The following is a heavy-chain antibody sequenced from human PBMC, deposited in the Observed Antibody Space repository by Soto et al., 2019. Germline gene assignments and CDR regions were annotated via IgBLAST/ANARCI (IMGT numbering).Heavy chain of an antibody. CDR1: GFTFSNAW. CDR3: TTLPEDTIFGVVNYSDY. J-gene: IGHJ4*02. V-gene: IGHV3-15*01. Sequence: PGGSLRLSCAASGFTFSNAWMSWVRQAPGKGLEWVGRIKSKTDGGTTDYAAPVKGRFTISRDDSKNTLYLQMNSLKTEDTAVYYCTTLPEDTIFGVVNYSDYWGQGTLVTVSS. D-gene: IGHD3-3*01. CDR2: IKSKTDGGTT.